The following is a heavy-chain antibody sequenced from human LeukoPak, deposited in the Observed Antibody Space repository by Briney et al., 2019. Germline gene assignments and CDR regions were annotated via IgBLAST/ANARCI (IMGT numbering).Heavy chain of an antibody. Sequence: GGSMRLSCAASGFTRRTYAMNWVRPAPGQGLAWVSTISGSGGRRFYGDSVKGRFTISRDNSNNSVYLQMKTLSAEDTAVYFFFQAEDGIRYFDWYESPYYYYGMDVWGQGTTVTVSS. D-gene: IGHD3-9*01. CDR2: ISGSGGRR. V-gene: IGHV3-23*01. CDR3: FQAEDGIRYFDWYESPYYYYGMDV. J-gene: IGHJ6*02. CDR1: GFTRRTYA.